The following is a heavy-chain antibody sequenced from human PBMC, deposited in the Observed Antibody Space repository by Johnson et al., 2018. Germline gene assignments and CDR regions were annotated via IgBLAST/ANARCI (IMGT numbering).Heavy chain of an antibody. J-gene: IGHJ4*02. CDR3: TREYSSGWPLDY. CDR1: GFTFSASS. Sequence: VQLQESGGGLVQXGGSLKLSCAASGFTFSASSLPWARQASGKGLEWVGRIRSNADGSTTSSAASLKGRFTVSRIDSENTAYLQLNSLKTEDTAVYFCTREYSSGWPLDYWGQGTLVTVSS. D-gene: IGHD6-19*01. V-gene: IGHV3-73*02. CDR2: IRSNADGSTT.